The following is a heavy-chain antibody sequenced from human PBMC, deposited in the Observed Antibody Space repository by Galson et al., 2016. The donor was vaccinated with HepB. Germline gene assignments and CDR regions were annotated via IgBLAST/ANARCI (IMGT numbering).Heavy chain of an antibody. J-gene: IGHJ4*02. CDR2: ITNSRFYT. CDR3: ARKDNCGGDCYSFDY. D-gene: IGHD2-21*01. V-gene: IGHV3-11*06. CDR1: GFIFGDYN. Sequence: SLRLSCAASGFIFGDYNMYWIRQAPGKRLEWVSYITNSRFYTNFADSVRGRFAISRDNAKNSLYLQMNSLRAGDTAVYYCARKDNCGGDCYSFDYWGQGALVTVSS.